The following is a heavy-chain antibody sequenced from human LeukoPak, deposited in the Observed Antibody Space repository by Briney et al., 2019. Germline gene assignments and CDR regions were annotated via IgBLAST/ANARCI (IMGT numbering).Heavy chain of an antibody. Sequence: GGSLRLSCAASGFFFNTYWMHWVRQAPGKGLVWVPRINSDGSKTSHADSVKGRFTISRDNAKNTLYLQMNGLRAEDTAVYYCAREGSLEYYFDYWGRGTLVNVSS. J-gene: IGHJ4*02. CDR3: AREGSLEYYFDY. D-gene: IGHD3-10*01. V-gene: IGHV3-74*01. CDR2: INSDGSKT. CDR1: GFFFNTYW.